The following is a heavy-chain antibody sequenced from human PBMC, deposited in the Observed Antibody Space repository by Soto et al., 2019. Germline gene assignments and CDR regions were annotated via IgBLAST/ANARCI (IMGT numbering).Heavy chain of an antibody. Sequence: QLQLQESGSGLVKPSQTLYLTCAVSGSSISSGGYSWSWIRQPPGKGLEWIGYIYHSGSTYYNPSLKSRVTISVDRSKNPFSLKLSSVTAADTAVYYCAAGGGLPRYYWGQGTLVTVSS. D-gene: IGHD5-12*01. V-gene: IGHV4-30-2*01. CDR3: AAGGGLPRYY. CDR1: GSSISSGGYS. J-gene: IGHJ4*02. CDR2: IYHSGST.